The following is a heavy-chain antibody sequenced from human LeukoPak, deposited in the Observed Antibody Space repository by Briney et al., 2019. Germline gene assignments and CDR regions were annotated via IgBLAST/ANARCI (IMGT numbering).Heavy chain of an antibody. V-gene: IGHV3-23*01. CDR2: ISGSGGST. D-gene: IGHD1-26*01. CDR1: GFTFSSFS. CDR3: ANVGRFDY. J-gene: IGHJ4*02. Sequence: PGGSLRLSCAASGFTFSSFSMNWVRQAPGKGLEWVSAISGSGGSTYYADSVKGRFTISRDNSKNTLYLQMNSLRAEDTAVYYCANVGRFDYWGQGTLVTVSS.